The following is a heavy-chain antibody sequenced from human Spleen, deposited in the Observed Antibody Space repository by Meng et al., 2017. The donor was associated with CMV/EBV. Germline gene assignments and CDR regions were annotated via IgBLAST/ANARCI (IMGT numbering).Heavy chain of an antibody. V-gene: IGHV1-2*02. CDR1: GYTFTAYY. D-gene: IGHD6-13*01. J-gene: IGHJ4*02. CDR3: ARDLDIAAVGS. Sequence: ASVKVSCKASGYTFTAYYIHWVRQAPGQGLEWMGWINPNSGGTKYAQKFQGRVTMTRDTSISTAYMELSRLRYDDTAVYYCARDLDIAAVGSWGQGTLVTVSS. CDR2: INPNSGGT.